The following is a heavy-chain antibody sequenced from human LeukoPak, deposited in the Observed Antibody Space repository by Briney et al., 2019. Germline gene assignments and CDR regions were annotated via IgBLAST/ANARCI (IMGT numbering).Heavy chain of an antibody. Sequence: PGGSLRLSCTASGFTFSSYSMNWGRQAPGKGLEWVCCINLNAGSTGYADPVKGRFTISRDNAKNSLYLQMNSLRAEDTAMYYCARGSDPVTTLGAVWGQGTLVTVSS. J-gene: IGHJ4*02. CDR1: GFTFSSYS. V-gene: IGHV3-20*04. CDR3: ARGSDPVTTLGAV. CDR2: INLNAGST. D-gene: IGHD4-17*01.